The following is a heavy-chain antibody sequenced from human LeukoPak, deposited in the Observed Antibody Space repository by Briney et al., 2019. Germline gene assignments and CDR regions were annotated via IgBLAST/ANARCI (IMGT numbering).Heavy chain of an antibody. D-gene: IGHD2-2*01. V-gene: IGHV3-66*01. CDR3: AREFCSTATCYADD. CDR2: IYSGGNT. Sequence: PGGSLRLSCAASGFTVSSNYMSWVRQAPGKGLEWVSVIYSGGNTHYADSLKGRLTISRDSSKNTLYLQMNGLRAEDTAVYYCAREFCSTATCYADDWGQGTLVTVSS. J-gene: IGHJ4*02. CDR1: GFTVSSNY.